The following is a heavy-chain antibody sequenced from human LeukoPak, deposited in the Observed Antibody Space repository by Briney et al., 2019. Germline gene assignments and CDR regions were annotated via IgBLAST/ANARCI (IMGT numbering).Heavy chain of an antibody. D-gene: IGHD2-15*01. CDR3: ARVRIVVVVAATLGDWFDP. CDR2: ISAYNGNT. Sequence: ASVKVSCKASGYTFTSYGISWVRQAPGQGLEWMGWISAYNGNTNYAQKLQGRVTMTTDTSTSTAYMELRSLRSDDTAVYYCARVRIVVVVAATLGDWFDPWGQGTLVTVSS. J-gene: IGHJ5*02. V-gene: IGHV1-18*01. CDR1: GYTFTSYG.